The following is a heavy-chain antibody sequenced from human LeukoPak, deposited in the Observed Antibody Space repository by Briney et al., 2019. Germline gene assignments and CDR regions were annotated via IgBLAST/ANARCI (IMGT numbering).Heavy chain of an antibody. J-gene: IGHJ3*02. Sequence: PSETLSLTCTVSGGSISSSSYYWGWIRQPPGKGLEWIGNIYYSGSTYYNPSLKSRVTISVDTSKNQFSLKLSSVTAADTAVYYCARGYYDSSGYYYDDAFDIWGQGTMVTVSS. D-gene: IGHD3-22*01. CDR1: GGSISSSSYY. CDR2: IYYSGST. V-gene: IGHV4-39*07. CDR3: ARGYYDSSGYYYDDAFDI.